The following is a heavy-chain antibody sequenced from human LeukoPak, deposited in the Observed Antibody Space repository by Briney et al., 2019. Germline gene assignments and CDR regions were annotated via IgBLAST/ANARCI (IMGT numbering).Heavy chain of an antibody. CDR2: ISGSDDST. D-gene: IGHD3-16*01. Sequence: PGGSLRLSCVASGFTFSSYGMSWVRQAPGKELEWVSAISGSDDSTYYADSVRGRFTISRDVSKNTLFLQMNSLRAEDTALYYCTKAKYYHFDYWGQGTLVTVSS. CDR1: GFTFSSYG. J-gene: IGHJ4*02. CDR3: TKAKYYHFDY. V-gene: IGHV3-23*01.